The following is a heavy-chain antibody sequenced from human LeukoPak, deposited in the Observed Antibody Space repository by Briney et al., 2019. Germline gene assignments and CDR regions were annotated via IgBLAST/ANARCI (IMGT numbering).Heavy chain of an antibody. CDR3: ARGGYSGYPGTS. J-gene: IGHJ4*02. CDR2: IKQDGSEK. D-gene: IGHD5-12*01. Sequence: GGSLRLSCEASGFTFTSYWMSWVRQAPGKGLEWVANIKQDGSEKHYVDSVKGRFTISRDNAKNSLYLQMNSLRAEDTALYHCARGGYSGYPGTSWGQGTLVTVSS. CDR1: GFTFTSYW. V-gene: IGHV3-7*05.